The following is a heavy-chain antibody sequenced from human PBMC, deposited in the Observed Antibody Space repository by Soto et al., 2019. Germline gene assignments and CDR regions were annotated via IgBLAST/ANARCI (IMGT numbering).Heavy chain of an antibody. J-gene: IGHJ4*02. CDR3: AKRVEYSSSTHYLDY. V-gene: IGHV3-23*01. Sequence: GGSLRLSCAASGFTFSRYGMTWVRQAPGKGLEWVSSISDTGGSTYYADSVKGRFTISRDNSKNTLFLHMNSLRAEDTAVFYCAKRVEYSSSTHYLDYWGQGTLVTVSS. CDR2: ISDTGGST. D-gene: IGHD6-6*01. CDR1: GFTFSRYG.